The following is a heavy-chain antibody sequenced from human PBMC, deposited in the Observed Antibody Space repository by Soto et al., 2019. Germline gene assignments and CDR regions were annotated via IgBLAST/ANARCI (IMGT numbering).Heavy chain of an antibody. D-gene: IGHD3-22*01. CDR3: AKESDDSSGYYYVDLDY. Sequence: GGSLRLSCAASGFTFSSYAMSWVRQAPGKGLEWVSVISGSGGSTYYADSVKGRFTIFRDNSKNTLYLQMNSLRAEDTAVYYCAKESDDSSGYYYVDLDYWGQGTLVTVSS. V-gene: IGHV3-23*01. J-gene: IGHJ4*02. CDR2: ISGSGGST. CDR1: GFTFSSYA.